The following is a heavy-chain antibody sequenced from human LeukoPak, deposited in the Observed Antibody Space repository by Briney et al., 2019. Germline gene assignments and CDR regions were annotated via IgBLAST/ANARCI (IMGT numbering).Heavy chain of an antibody. CDR1: GFTFSRYW. Sequence: GGSLRLSCAASGFTFSRYWMHWVRQAPGKGLMWVSRISPDGSTTLYADSVKGRFTISRDNSKNTLYLQMNSPRAEDTAVYYCAKGHRSVWSNFDYWGQGTLVTVSS. CDR3: AKGHRSVWSNFDY. CDR2: ISPDGSTT. J-gene: IGHJ4*02. V-gene: IGHV3-74*03. D-gene: IGHD6-13*01.